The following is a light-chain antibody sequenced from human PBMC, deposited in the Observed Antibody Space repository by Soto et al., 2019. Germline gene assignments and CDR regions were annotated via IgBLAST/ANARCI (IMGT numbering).Light chain of an antibody. V-gene: IGLV1-40*01. Sequence: QSVLTQPPSVSEAPGQRVTISCTGSSSNIGAGYEAHWYQQVPGTAPKLLIYENNNRPSGVPDRFSGSKSGTSASLAITGLHAEGEAEYYCQSYDSSLTGYVFGTGTNVTVL. CDR1: SSNIGAGYE. J-gene: IGLJ1*01. CDR2: ENN. CDR3: QSYDSSLTGYV.